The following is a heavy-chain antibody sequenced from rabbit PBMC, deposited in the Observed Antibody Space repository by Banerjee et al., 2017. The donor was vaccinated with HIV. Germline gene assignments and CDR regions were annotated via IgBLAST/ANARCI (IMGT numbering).Heavy chain of an antibody. D-gene: IGHD1-1*01. CDR2: IYTGSSGST. CDR1: GFDLSSSYY. V-gene: IGHV1S45*01. CDR3: ARGPNYIDYGL. J-gene: IGHJ4*01. Sequence: QEQLEESGGDLVKPGGTLTLTCKASGFDLSSSYYMCWVRQAPGKGLEWIACIYTGSSGSTYYASWAKVRFTISKTSSTTVTLQMTSLTAADTATYFCARGPNYIDYGLLGPGTLVTVS.